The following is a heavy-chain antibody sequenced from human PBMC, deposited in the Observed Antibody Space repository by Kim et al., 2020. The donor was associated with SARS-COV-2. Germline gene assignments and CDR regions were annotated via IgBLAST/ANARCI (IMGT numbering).Heavy chain of an antibody. V-gene: IGHV4-34*01. CDR2: ST. Sequence: STNNNPSLKSRVTISVDTSKNQFSLKLSSVTAADTAVYYCRSSSWYYFDYWGQGTLVTVSS. CDR3: RSSSWYYFDY. J-gene: IGHJ4*02. D-gene: IGHD6-13*01.